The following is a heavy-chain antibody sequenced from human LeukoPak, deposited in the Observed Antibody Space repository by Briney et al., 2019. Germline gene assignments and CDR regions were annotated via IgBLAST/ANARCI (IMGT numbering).Heavy chain of an antibody. CDR2: ISNTGDII. D-gene: IGHD3-10*01. V-gene: IGHV3-48*03. J-gene: IGHJ4*02. Sequence: GGSLRLSCAASGFSFSIYEMNWVRQAPGKGLEWISHISNTGDIIHYADSVEGRFTISRDNSKNTLYLQMNSLRAEDTAVYYCAKDRQRLLWFGELGGQGTLVTVSS. CDR1: GFSFSIYE. CDR3: AKDRQRLLWFGEL.